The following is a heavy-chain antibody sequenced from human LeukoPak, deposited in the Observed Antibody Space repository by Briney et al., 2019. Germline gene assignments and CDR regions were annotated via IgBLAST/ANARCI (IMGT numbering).Heavy chain of an antibody. CDR3: ARDLFGYSFRDMYYFDY. Sequence: SETLSLTCTVSGGSISSSSYYWGWIRQPPGKGLEWIGSIYYSGSTYYNPSLKSRVTISVDTSKNQFSLKLSSVTAADTAVYYCARDLFGYSFRDMYYFDYWGQGTLVTVSS. J-gene: IGHJ4*02. D-gene: IGHD5-18*01. V-gene: IGHV4-39*07. CDR2: IYYSGST. CDR1: GGSISSSSYY.